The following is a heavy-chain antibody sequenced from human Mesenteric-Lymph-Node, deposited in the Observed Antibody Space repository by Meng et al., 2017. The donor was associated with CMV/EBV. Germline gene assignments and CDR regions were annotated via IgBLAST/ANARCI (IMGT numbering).Heavy chain of an antibody. CDR2: IGSGSSYI. J-gene: IGHJ3*02. CDR1: GFTFSGHS. V-gene: IGHV3-21*01. Sequence: GESLKISCAASGFTFSGHSMNWVRQAPGKGLEWLSTIGSGSSYIYYADSVKGRFTISRDNAKDSVYLQMNSLRGDDTAVYYCARGASYCSGVNCYPSDAFDIWGPGTMVTVSS. CDR3: ARGASYCSGVNCYPSDAFDI. D-gene: IGHD2-15*01.